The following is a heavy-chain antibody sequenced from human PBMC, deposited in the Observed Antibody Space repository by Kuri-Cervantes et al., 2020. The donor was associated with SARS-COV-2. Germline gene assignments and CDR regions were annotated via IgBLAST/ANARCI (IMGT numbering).Heavy chain of an antibody. CDR1: RFTFSAYA. Sequence: GGSLRLSCAASRFTFSAYAMHWVRQAPGKGLEWVAVISYDGSNKYYADSVKGRFTISRDNSKNTLYLQMNSLRAEDTAVYYCARDPSIITMATGAYFDYWGQGTLVTVSS. D-gene: IGHD3-10*01. V-gene: IGHV3-30*12. CDR2: ISYDGSNK. J-gene: IGHJ4*02. CDR3: ARDPSIITMATGAYFDY.